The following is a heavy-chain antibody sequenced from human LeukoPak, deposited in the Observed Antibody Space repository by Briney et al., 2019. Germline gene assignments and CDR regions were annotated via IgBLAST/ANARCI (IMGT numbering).Heavy chain of an antibody. Sequence: PGGSLRLSCAASGFTFSSYWMSWVRQAPGKGLEWVANKKKDGSEEYYVDSVKGRFIISRDNAKNSLYLQMNSLRAEDTAVYYCARDRGGGYFDYWGQGTLVTVSS. CDR2: KKKDGSEE. CDR1: GFTFSSYW. D-gene: IGHD3-16*01. V-gene: IGHV3-7*04. J-gene: IGHJ4*02. CDR3: ARDRGGGYFDY.